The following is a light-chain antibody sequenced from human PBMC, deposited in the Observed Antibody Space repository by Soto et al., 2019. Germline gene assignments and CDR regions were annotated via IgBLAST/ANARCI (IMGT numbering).Light chain of an antibody. V-gene: IGLV1-51*01. CDR1: SSNIGNNY. CDR2: DDN. Sequence: QSVLTQPPSVSAAPGQKVTISCSVSSSNIGNNYVSWYQQLPGTAPKLLIYDDNKRPSGIPDRFSGSKSGTSATLGITGLQTGDEADYYCGTWDSSLSAGFGGGTK. CDR3: GTWDSSLSAG. J-gene: IGLJ2*01.